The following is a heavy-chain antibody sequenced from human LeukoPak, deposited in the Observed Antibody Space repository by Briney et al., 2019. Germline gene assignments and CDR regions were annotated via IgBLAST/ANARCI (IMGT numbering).Heavy chain of an antibody. CDR2: ISGSGSST. D-gene: IGHD3-9*01. Sequence: PGGSLRLSCAASGFTFSSYAMSWVRQAPGKGLEWVSAISGSGSSTYYADSVKGRFTISRDNSKNTLYLQMNSLRAEDTAVYYCAKDEIRYFDWLSVYFDYWGQGTLVTVSS. CDR1: GFTFSSYA. CDR3: AKDEIRYFDWLSVYFDY. V-gene: IGHV3-23*01. J-gene: IGHJ4*02.